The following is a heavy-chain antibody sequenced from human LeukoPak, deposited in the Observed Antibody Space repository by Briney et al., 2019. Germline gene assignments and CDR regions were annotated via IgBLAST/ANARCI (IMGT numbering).Heavy chain of an antibody. J-gene: IGHJ5*02. V-gene: IGHV4-34*01. CDR3: ARSYYGSGSYYNWFDP. CDR1: GGSLSGSFSSYF. CDR2: INRRGNT. D-gene: IGHD3-10*01. Sequence: SETRSLTCVVSGGSLSGSFSSYFWTWIRQPPGKGLEWIGEINRRGNTNYNPSLKSRVTMSVDTSKNDLSLELTSLTAADTAVYYCARSYYGSGSYYNWFDPWGQGTLVTVSS.